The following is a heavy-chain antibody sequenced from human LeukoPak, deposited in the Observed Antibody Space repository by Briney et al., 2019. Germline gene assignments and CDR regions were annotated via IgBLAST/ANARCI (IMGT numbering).Heavy chain of an antibody. CDR2: IYHSGST. CDR3: ARDLYCSSTSCVDY. D-gene: IGHD2-2*01. V-gene: IGHV4-59*12. CDR1: GGSITSYY. J-gene: IGHJ4*02. Sequence: SETLSLTCTVSGGSITSYYWAWLRQPPGKGLEWIGYIYHSGSTYYNPSLKSRVTISVDRSKNQFSLKLSSVTAADTAVYYCARDLYCSSTSCVDYWGQGTLVTVSS.